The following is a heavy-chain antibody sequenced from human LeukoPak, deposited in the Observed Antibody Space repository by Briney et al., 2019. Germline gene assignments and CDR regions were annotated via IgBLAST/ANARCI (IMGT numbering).Heavy chain of an antibody. Sequence: ASVKVSCKASGYTFTNYYMHWVRQAPGQGLEWMGLINPSGGSTSYAEKFQGRVIMTRDMSTTTDYMELSSLRAEDTAVYYCARDNSIGGRGWWFDPWGQGTLVTVSS. D-gene: IGHD4-23*01. CDR2: INPSGGST. CDR3: ARDNSIGGRGWWFDP. V-gene: IGHV1-46*01. CDR1: GYTFTNYY. J-gene: IGHJ5*02.